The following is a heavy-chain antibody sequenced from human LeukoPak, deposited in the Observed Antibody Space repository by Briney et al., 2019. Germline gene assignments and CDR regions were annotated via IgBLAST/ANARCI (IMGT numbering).Heavy chain of an antibody. D-gene: IGHD3-22*01. V-gene: IGHV3-53*01. CDR1: GFTVSGNY. J-gene: IGHJ4*02. CDR3: ARAPFHYDSSGYYGY. Sequence: GGSLRLSCAVSGFTVSGNYMSWVRQAPGKGLEWVSLIYSGGTTYYADSVKGRFTISRDNSKNTLYLQMNSLRAEDTAVYYCARAPFHYDSSGYYGYWGQGTLVTVSS. CDR2: IYSGGTT.